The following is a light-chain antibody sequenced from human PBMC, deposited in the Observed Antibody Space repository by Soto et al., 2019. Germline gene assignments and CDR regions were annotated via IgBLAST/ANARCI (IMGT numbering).Light chain of an antibody. J-gene: IGKJ5*01. V-gene: IGKV3-20*01. CDR3: QQYGSSSIT. Sequence: IVLTQSPGTLSLSPGERATLSCRASQSVISNLAWYQQKPGQAPRLLIYGASSRATGIPDRFSGSGSGTDFTLTISRLEPEDFAVYYCQQYGSSSITFGQGTRLEIK. CDR1: QSVISN. CDR2: GAS.